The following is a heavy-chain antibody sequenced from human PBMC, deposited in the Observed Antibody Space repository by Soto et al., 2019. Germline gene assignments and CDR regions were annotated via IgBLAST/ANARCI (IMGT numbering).Heavy chain of an antibody. CDR2: INPSGGST. V-gene: IGHV1-46*03. J-gene: IGHJ2*01. CDR1: GYTFTSYY. Sequence: QVQLVQSGAEVKKPGASVKVSCKASGYTFTSYYMHWVRQAPGQGLEWMGIINPSGGSTSYAQKFQGRVTMTRDTSTSTVYMELSSLRSEDTAVYYCARGIAAAGKGGGWYFDLWGRGTLVTVSS. CDR3: ARGIAAAGKGGGWYFDL. D-gene: IGHD6-13*01.